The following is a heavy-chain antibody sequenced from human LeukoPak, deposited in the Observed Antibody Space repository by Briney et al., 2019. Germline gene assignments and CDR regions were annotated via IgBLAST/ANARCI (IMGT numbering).Heavy chain of an antibody. CDR3: ARDVEYSYGYEYYYYGMDV. CDR1: GFTFSSYW. Sequence: GRSLRLSCAASGFTFSSYWMSWVRQAPGKGLEWVANIKQDGSEKYYVDSVKGRFTISRDNAKNSLYLQMNSLRAEDTAVYYCARDVEYSYGYEYYYYGMDVWGQGTTVTVSS. J-gene: IGHJ6*02. D-gene: IGHD5-18*01. CDR2: IKQDGSEK. V-gene: IGHV3-7*01.